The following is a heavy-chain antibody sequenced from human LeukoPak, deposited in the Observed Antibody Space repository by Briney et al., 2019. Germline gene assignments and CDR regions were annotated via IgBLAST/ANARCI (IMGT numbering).Heavy chain of an antibody. D-gene: IGHD5-18*01. V-gene: IGHV4-34*01. CDR1: GGSFSGYY. J-gene: IGHJ6*03. CDR3: ASGLQLWPRSRSYYMDV. Sequence: SETLSLTCAVYGGSFSGYYWSWIRQPPGKGLEWIGEINHSGSTNYNPSLKSRVTISVDTSKNQFSLKLSSVTAADTAVYYCASGLQLWPRSRSYYMDVWGKGTTVTVSS. CDR2: INHSGST.